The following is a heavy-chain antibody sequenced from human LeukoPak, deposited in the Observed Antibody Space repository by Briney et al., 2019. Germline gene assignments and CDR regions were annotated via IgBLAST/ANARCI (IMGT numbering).Heavy chain of an antibody. V-gene: IGHV3-73*01. D-gene: IGHD6-13*01. J-gene: IGHJ4*02. CDR1: GFTFSGSA. CDR2: IRSKANSYAT. Sequence: GGSLKLSCAASGFTFSGSAMHWVRQASGKGLEWVGRIRSKANSYATAYAASVKGRFTISRDDSKNTAYLQMNSLKTDDTAVYYCSTGSWLDYWGQGTLVTVSS. CDR3: STGSWLDY.